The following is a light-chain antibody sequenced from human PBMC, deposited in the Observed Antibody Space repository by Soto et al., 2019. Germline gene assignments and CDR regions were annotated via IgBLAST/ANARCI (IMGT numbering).Light chain of an antibody. CDR1: QNVNCSS. J-gene: IGKJ2*01. CDR2: DAS. CDR3: QHFGSSPPKFT. V-gene: IGKV3-20*01. Sequence: EIVLTQSPATLSLSPGERATLSCRASQNVNCSSLTWYQQKPGQAPRLLLYDASSRATDIPDKFSGSGSGTDFTLTISRLEPEDFAVYYCQHFGSSPPKFTFGLGTKLEIK.